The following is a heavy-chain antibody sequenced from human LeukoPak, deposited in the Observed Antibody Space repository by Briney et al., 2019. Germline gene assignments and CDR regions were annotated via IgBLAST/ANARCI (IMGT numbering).Heavy chain of an antibody. CDR3: ARTNYYDSTDYGMDV. J-gene: IGHJ6*02. D-gene: IGHD3-22*01. CDR1: GGSISSGGYY. Sequence: SQTLSLTCTVSGGSISSGGYYWSWIRQHPGKGLEWIGYIYYSGSTYYNPSLKSRVTISVDTSKNQFSLKLSFVTAADTAVYYCARTNYYDSTDYGMDVWGQGTTVTVSS. V-gene: IGHV4-31*03. CDR2: IYYSGST.